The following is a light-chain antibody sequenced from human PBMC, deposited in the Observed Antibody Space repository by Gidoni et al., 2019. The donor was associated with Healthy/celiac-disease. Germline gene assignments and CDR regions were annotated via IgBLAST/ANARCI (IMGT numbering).Light chain of an antibody. V-gene: IGKV4-1*01. Sequence: QSRDTLAESLGERATINCKSSQSVLYSSNNKNYLAWYQQKPGQPPKLLIYWASTRESGVPDRFSGSGSGTDFTLTISSLQAEDVAVYYCQQYYSTPLTFGGXTKVEIK. CDR2: WAS. CDR3: QQYYSTPLT. J-gene: IGKJ4*01. CDR1: QSVLYSSNNKNY.